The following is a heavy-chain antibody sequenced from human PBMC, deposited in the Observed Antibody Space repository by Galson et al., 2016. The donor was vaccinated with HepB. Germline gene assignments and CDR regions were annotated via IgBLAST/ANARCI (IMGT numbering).Heavy chain of an antibody. Sequence: SLRLSCAASGFTFGTYWMHWVRQAPGKGLVWVSHINSDGSSTNYADSVRGRFTISRDNPKNTVYLQMNSLRDEDTAVYYCARDPGRIAAAGHLDSWGQGTLVTVSS. D-gene: IGHD6-13*01. CDR1: GFTFGTYW. CDR2: INSDGSST. J-gene: IGHJ4*02. CDR3: ARDPGRIAAAGHLDS. V-gene: IGHV3-74*01.